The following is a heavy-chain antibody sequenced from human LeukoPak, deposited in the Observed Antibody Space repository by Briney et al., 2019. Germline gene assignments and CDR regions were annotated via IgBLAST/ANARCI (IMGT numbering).Heavy chain of an antibody. D-gene: IGHD3-22*01. CDR2: IYYSGST. Sequence: SQTLSLTCTVSGGSISSGDYYWSWIRQPPGKGLEWIGYIYYSGSTYYNPSLKSRVTISVDTSKNQFSLKLSSVTAADTAVYYCAREDGSSGYYYEGDYWGQGTLVTVSS. CDR3: AREDGSSGYYYEGDY. V-gene: IGHV4-30-4*01. J-gene: IGHJ4*02. CDR1: GGSISSGDYY.